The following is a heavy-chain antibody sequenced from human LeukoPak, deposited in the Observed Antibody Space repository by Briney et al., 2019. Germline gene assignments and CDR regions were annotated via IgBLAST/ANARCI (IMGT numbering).Heavy chain of an antibody. CDR3: VKDQTAAACTSSLDY. CDR2: ISSSGGST. V-gene: IGHV3-64D*06. J-gene: IGHJ4*02. CDR1: GFTFSSYD. D-gene: IGHD6-13*01. Sequence: GGSLRLSCSAFGFTFSSYDIHWVRQAPGKGMVYASAISSSGGSTYYADSVKGRFTISRDNSKNTLYLQMSSLRAEDTAVYYCVKDQTAAACTSSLDYWGQGTLVTVSS.